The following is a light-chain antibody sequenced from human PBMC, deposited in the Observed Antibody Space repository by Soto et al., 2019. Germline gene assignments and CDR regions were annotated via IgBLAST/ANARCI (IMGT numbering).Light chain of an antibody. CDR3: QQYGRTPLT. Sequence: EIVLTQSPGTLSLSPGERATLSCRASQSLTNDYLAWYQQKVGQAPRLLIYLASRRATGIPDRFSGSGSGTDFALTISRLEPEDFAVYFCQQYGRTPLTFGGGSKVEIK. V-gene: IGKV3-20*01. CDR2: LAS. J-gene: IGKJ4*01. CDR1: QSLTNDY.